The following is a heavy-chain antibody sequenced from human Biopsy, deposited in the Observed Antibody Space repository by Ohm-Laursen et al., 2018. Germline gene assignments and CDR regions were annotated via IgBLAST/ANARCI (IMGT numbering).Heavy chain of an antibody. J-gene: IGHJ4*02. CDR1: GFSFSSYW. Sequence: SLRLSCSASGFSFSSYWMHWVRQGPGKGLVWVSRINIDGSTTRYADSVKGRFTISRDNAKNTLYLQMNSLGVEDSAVYYCTGDSGGLGDYWGQGTLVTVSS. CDR2: INIDGSTT. V-gene: IGHV3-74*01. CDR3: TGDSGGLGDY. D-gene: IGHD2-8*02.